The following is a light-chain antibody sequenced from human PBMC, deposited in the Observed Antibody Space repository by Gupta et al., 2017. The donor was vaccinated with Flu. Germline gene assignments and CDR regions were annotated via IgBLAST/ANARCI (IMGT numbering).Light chain of an antibody. CDR2: STY. J-gene: IGKJ2*01. CDR3: QQSFTIPRT. Sequence: SVGDRVTITCRASQSISTYLNWYLQRPGKAPHLLIYSTYRLPSGVPSRFSGSGSGTNFSLTITSLQTADFATYYCQQSFTIPRTFGQGTRLDI. V-gene: IGKV1-39*01. CDR1: QSISTY.